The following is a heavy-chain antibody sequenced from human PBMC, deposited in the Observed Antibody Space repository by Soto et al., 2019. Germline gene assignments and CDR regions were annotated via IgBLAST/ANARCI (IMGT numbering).Heavy chain of an antibody. V-gene: IGHV4-61*01. CDR2: FHDSGST. D-gene: IGHD1-26*01. CDR1: GGSFRSASYY. J-gene: IGHJ5*02. CDR3: ARSHTGYYSGSYH. Sequence: SETLSLTCTVSGGSFRSASYYWSWIRQPPGKGLEYIGYFHDSGSTYYNPSLRGRVTISVDTSKNQFSLRLSSATAADTAVYYCARSHTGYYSGSYHWGQGTLVTVSS.